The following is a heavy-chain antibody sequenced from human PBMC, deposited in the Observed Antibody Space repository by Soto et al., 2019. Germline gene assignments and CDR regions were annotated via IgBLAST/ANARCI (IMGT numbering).Heavy chain of an antibody. J-gene: IGHJ4*02. CDR3: ARRPPFSHGDFVTYYFDY. Sequence: QVQLVQSGAGVRKPGASVKVSCKASGFSLIDYPITWVRQAPGQGLAWMGWISANSGNTNYARNLQDRVTMTTDTSTNTAYLELRSLRSDDTAVYYCARRPPFSHGDFVTYYFDYWGQGTLVTVSS. CDR2: ISANSGNT. CDR1: GFSLIDYP. V-gene: IGHV1-18*01. D-gene: IGHD4-17*01.